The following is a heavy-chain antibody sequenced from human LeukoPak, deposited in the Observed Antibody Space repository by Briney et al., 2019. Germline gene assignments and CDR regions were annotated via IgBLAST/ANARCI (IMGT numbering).Heavy chain of an antibody. J-gene: IGHJ4*02. Sequence: GASVKVSCEASGGTFSSYAISWVRQAPGQGLEWMGGIIPIFGTANYAQKFQGRVTITADESTSTAYMELSSLRSEDTAVYYCARVKPARGEEKTNRPFDYWGQGTLVTVSS. CDR1: GGTFSSYA. CDR3: ARVKPARGEEKTNRPFDY. CDR2: IIPIFGTA. V-gene: IGHV1-69*13. D-gene: IGHD3-10*01.